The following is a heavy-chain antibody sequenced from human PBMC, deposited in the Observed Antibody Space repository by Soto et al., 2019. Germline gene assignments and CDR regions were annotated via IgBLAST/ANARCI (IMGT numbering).Heavy chain of an antibody. D-gene: IGHD3-10*01. J-gene: IGHJ5*02. CDR2: IYYSGST. CDR1: GGSISSYY. CDR3: AGVIWFGELLRFNP. V-gene: IGHV4-59*01. Sequence: SETLSLTCTVSGGSISSYYWSWIRQPPGKGLEWIGYIYYSGSTNYNPSLKSRVTVSVDTSKNQFSLKLSSVTAADTAVYYCAGVIWFGELLRFNPWGQGTLVTVSS.